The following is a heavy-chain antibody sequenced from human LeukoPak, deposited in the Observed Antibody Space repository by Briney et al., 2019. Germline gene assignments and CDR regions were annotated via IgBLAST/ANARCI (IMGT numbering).Heavy chain of an antibody. V-gene: IGHV1-18*01. J-gene: IGHJ5*02. CDR3: ARDQGPYYYDSSGSGFDP. D-gene: IGHD3-22*01. CDR2: ISAYNGDT. CDR1: GYIFAHNG. Sequence: ASVQVSCKTSGYIFAHNGISWVRQAPGQGPEWMGWISAYNGDTNYAQNFQGRVTMTRDTSTSTAYMELRSLRSDDTAVYYCARDQGPYYYDSSGSGFDPWGQGTLVTVSS.